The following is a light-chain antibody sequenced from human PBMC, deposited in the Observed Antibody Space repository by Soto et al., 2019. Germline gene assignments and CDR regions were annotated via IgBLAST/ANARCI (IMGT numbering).Light chain of an antibody. J-gene: IGKJ1*01. CDR3: QQYYSYPRT. Sequence: DIQMTQSPSTLSASVGDRVTITFRASQSISSWLAWYQQKPGKAPNLLIYDASNLESGVPSRFSGSGSGTEFTLAISSLQPDDFATYYCQQYYSYPRTFGQGTKADIK. CDR1: QSISSW. V-gene: IGKV1-5*01. CDR2: DAS.